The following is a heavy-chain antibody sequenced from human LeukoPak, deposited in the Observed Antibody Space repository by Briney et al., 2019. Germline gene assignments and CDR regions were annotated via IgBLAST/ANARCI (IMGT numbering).Heavy chain of an antibody. CDR1: GGSISSGSCY. D-gene: IGHD2-15*01. J-gene: IGHJ4*02. V-gene: IGHV4-61*02. Sequence: SETLSLTCTVSGGSISSGSCYWSWIRQPAGKGLEWIGRFYTSGSTNYNPSLKSRVTISVDTSKNQFSLKLSSVTAADTAVYYCARDGCSGGTCSPYNWGQGTLVTVSS. CDR2: FYTSGST. CDR3: ARDGCSGGTCSPYN.